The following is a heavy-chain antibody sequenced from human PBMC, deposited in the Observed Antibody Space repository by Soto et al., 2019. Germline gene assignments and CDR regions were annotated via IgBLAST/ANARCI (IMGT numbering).Heavy chain of an antibody. Sequence: LRLSCAASGLTFSSYAMHWVRQAPGKGLEWVAVISYDGSNKYYADSVKGRFTISRDNSKNTLYLQMNSLRAEDTAVYYCARSPEITMIVVVITTGWYFDLWGRGTLVTSPQ. CDR3: ARSPEITMIVVVITTGWYFDL. V-gene: IGHV3-30-3*01. CDR2: ISYDGSNK. J-gene: IGHJ2*01. D-gene: IGHD3-22*01. CDR1: GLTFSSYA.